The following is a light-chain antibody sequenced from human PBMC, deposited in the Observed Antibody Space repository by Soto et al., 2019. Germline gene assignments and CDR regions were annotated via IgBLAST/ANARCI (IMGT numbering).Light chain of an antibody. Sequence: DIQMTQSPSTLSASVGDRVTITCRASQSICSWLAWYQQKPGKAPKLLIYKASSLESGVPSRFSGSGSGTEFTLTISSLQPDDFATYYCQQYNSYLWTFGQGTKVDIK. CDR1: QSICSW. V-gene: IGKV1-5*03. CDR3: QQYNSYLWT. J-gene: IGKJ1*01. CDR2: KAS.